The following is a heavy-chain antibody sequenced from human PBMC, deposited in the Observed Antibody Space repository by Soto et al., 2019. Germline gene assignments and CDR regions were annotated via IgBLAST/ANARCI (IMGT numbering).Heavy chain of an antibody. CDR3: ARELSGYSYGYGDMY. J-gene: IGHJ4*02. V-gene: IGHV4-30-4*01. CDR1: GSSISSGDYY. D-gene: IGHD5-18*01. Sequence: SETLSLTCFASGSSISSGDYYWTWIRQPPGKGLEWIGNIYYSGNTYYNPSLTSRVTMSVHTSKNQFSLKESSVTYADTAVDFCARELSGYSYGYGDMYWGQGTLVTVSS. CDR2: IYYSGNT.